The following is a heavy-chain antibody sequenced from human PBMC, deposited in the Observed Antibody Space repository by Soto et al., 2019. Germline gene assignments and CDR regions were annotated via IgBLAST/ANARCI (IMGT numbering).Heavy chain of an antibody. D-gene: IGHD6-19*01. CDR3: AXDQGLSVGYLYYYGMDV. Sequence: SVKVSCKASGFTFSSSAVQWVRQARGQRPEWIGSIVVGSANTNYAQKFQERVTITRDMSTSTAYMELSSPRSEDTAVHYCAXDQGLSVGYLYYYGMDVWGQGTTVTVSS. V-gene: IGHV1-58*01. CDR1: GFTFSSSA. CDR2: IVVGSANT. J-gene: IGHJ6*02.